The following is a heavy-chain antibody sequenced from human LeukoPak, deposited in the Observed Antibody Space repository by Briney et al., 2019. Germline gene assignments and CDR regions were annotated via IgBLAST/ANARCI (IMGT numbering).Heavy chain of an antibody. D-gene: IGHD3-16*01. Sequence: GGSLRLSCTASGFTFDDYGMSWVRQAPGKGLEWVSGINWNGGSTGYADSVKGRFTISRDNAKNSLYLQMNSLRAEDTALYYCARDVGENWFFDYWGQGTLVTVSS. CDR1: GFTFDDYG. CDR2: INWNGGST. V-gene: IGHV3-20*04. CDR3: ARDVGENWFFDY. J-gene: IGHJ4*02.